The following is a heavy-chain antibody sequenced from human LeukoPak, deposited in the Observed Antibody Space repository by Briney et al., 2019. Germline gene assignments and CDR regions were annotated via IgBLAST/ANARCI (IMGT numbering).Heavy chain of an antibody. Sequence: GGSLRLSCAASGFTFSSYAMSWVRQAPGKGLDWVSAISGSGGSTYYADSVKGRFTISRDNSKNTLYLQTNSMRAEDTAVYYCAKEHDYGDYEYAFDIWGQGTMVTVSS. CDR2: ISGSGGST. V-gene: IGHV3-23*01. D-gene: IGHD4-17*01. CDR3: AKEHDYGDYEYAFDI. J-gene: IGHJ3*02. CDR1: GFTFSSYA.